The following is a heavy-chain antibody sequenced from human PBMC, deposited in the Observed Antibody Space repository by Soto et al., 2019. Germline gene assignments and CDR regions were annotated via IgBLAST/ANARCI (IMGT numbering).Heavy chain of an antibody. D-gene: IGHD4-4*01. CDR3: ARDVSPHSNPSWLDP. CDR2: ISFDGYNK. CDR1: GFSFRNSA. Sequence: QVQLVESGGGVVQPGRSLRLSCVASGFSFRNSAMHWVRQAPGKGLEWVAMISFDGYNKYHAESVRGRFTISRDNPKSILYLQMNRLRAEDTAVYFCARDVSPHSNPSWLDPWGQGTLVTVSS. V-gene: IGHV3-30-3*01. J-gene: IGHJ5*02.